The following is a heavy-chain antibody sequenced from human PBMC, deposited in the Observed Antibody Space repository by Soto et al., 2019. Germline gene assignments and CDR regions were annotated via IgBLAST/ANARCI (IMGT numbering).Heavy chain of an antibody. D-gene: IGHD2-15*01. CDR2: IDGSGSAT. CDR3: ARYCGASSCYSGFDF. Sequence: PGGSLRLSCAASGFTFSSYVMSWVRETPGKGLQWVSAIDGSGSATYYTDSVKGRFTISRDNSKNTLYLQMTGLRVEDTAFYYCARYCGASSCYSGFDFWGRGTLVTVSS. J-gene: IGHJ4*02. CDR1: GFTFSSYV. V-gene: IGHV3-23*01.